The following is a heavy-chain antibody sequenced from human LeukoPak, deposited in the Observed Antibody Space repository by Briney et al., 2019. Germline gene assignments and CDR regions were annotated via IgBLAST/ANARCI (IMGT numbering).Heavy chain of an antibody. J-gene: IGHJ4*02. Sequence: GASVKVSCKASGYTFTGYYMHWVRQAPGQGLEWMGWINPNSGGTNYAQKFQGRVTMTRDTSISTAYMELSRLRSDDTAVYYCARAKLRYFDWVLASSPYFDYWGQGTLVTVSS. CDR1: GYTFTGYY. V-gene: IGHV1-2*02. D-gene: IGHD3-9*01. CDR2: INPNSGGT. CDR3: ARAKLRYFDWVLASSPYFDY.